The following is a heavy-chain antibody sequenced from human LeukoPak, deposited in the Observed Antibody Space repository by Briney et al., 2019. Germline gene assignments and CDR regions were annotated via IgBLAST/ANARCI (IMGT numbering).Heavy chain of an antibody. CDR1: GFTFSNYW. J-gene: IGHJ4*02. CDR3: ARIGYRSSSFDY. V-gene: IGHV3-7*01. D-gene: IGHD6-13*01. Sequence: GGSLRLSCAACGFTFSNYWMSWVRQAPGKGLEWVANIKQDGSEKDYVDFLKGRFTISRDNAKNSVYLQVNSLRAEDTAVYHCARIGYRSSSFDYWGQGTLVTVSS. CDR2: IKQDGSEK.